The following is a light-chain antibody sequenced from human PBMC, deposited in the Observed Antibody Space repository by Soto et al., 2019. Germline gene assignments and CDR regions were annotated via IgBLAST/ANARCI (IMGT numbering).Light chain of an antibody. CDR1: SSNIGTGYD. CDR3: PSFDSSRFYV. Sequence: QSVLTQPPSVSGAPGQRVTISCTGSSSNIGTGYDVHWYQQLPGTAPKLLIYGNSNRPSGVPDRFSGSKSGTSASLAITGLQAEDEADYYCPSFDSSRFYVFGTGTKVTV. J-gene: IGLJ1*01. CDR2: GNS. V-gene: IGLV1-40*01.